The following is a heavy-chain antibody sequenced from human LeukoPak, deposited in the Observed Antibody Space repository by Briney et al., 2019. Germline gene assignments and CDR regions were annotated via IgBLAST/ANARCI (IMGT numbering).Heavy chain of an antibody. CDR2: IYSGGDT. CDR3: ARAMRGYSYILEH. D-gene: IGHD5-18*01. CDR1: GFTVSSNY. V-gene: IGHV3-53*01. J-gene: IGHJ4*02. Sequence: GGSLRLSCAASGFTVSSNYMSWVRQAPGKGLEWVSVIYSGGDTSYADSVKGRFTISRDNSKNTLYLQMNSLRVEDTAVYYCARAMRGYSYILEHWGQGTLVTVSS.